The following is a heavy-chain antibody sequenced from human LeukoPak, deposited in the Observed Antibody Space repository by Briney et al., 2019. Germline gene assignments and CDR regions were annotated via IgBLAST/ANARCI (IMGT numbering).Heavy chain of an antibody. CDR2: IYYSGST. CDR3: ARAPLTGTSRLAFDI. Sequence: SETLSLTCTVSGASISSGSYYWGWIRQPPGRGLEWIASIYYSGSTYYNPSLKSRVTISVDTSEDQFSLKLSSVTAADTAVYYCARAPLTGTSRLAFDIRGQGAMVTVSS. D-gene: IGHD1-20*01. CDR1: GASISSGSYY. J-gene: IGHJ3*02. V-gene: IGHV4-39*07.